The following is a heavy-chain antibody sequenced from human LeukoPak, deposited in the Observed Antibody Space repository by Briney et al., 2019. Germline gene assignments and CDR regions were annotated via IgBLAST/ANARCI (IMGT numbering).Heavy chain of an antibody. CDR2: INPDGTDT. D-gene: IGHD2-21*01. Sequence: GGSLRLSCAASGFTFSNFWMHWVHQAPGMGLVWVSQINPDGTDTLYADSVKGRFTISRDNAKNTLYLQMNSLRAEDTAVYYCAKGSHFAFDNWGQGILVTVSS. CDR3: AKGSHFAFDN. CDR1: GFTFSNFW. V-gene: IGHV3-74*01. J-gene: IGHJ4*02.